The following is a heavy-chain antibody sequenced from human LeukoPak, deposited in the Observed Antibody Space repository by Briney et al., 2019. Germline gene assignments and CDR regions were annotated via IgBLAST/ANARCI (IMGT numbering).Heavy chain of an antibody. V-gene: IGHV4-59*01. CDR2: IYYSGSA. D-gene: IGHD1-1*01. Sequence: SETLSLTCAVYGGSFSGYYWSWIRQPPGKGLEWIGYIYYSGSANYNPSLKSRVTISVDTSKNQFSLKLSSVTAADTAVYYCARAQRRQLLGAFDIWGRGTMVPVSS. CDR3: ARAQRRQLLGAFDI. J-gene: IGHJ3*02. CDR1: GGSFSGYY.